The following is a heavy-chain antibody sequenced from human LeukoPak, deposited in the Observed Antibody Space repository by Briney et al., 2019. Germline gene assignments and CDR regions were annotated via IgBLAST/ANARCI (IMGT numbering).Heavy chain of an antibody. J-gene: IGHJ5*02. Sequence: GASVKVSCKASGYTFTSFDMNWVRQATGQGLEWMGWMNPNSGNTGYAQKFQGRVTMTRNTSISTAYMELSSLRSEDTAVYYCKTGGTHWFDPWGQGTLVTVSS. CDR2: MNPNSGNT. CDR3: KTGGTHWFDP. CDR1: GYTFTSFD. V-gene: IGHV1-8*01. D-gene: IGHD7-27*01.